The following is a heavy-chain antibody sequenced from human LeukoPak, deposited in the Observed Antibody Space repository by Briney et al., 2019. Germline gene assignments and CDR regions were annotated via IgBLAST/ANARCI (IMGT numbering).Heavy chain of an antibody. D-gene: IGHD2-21*02. CDR2: NIPIFGTA. V-gene: IGHV1-69*05. J-gene: IGHJ3*02. Sequence: SVKVSCKASGGTFSSYAISWARQAPGQGLEWMGGNIPIFGTANYAQKFQGRVTITTDESTSTAYMELSSLRSEDTAVYYCATRAYCGGDFYSDAFDIWGQGTMVTVSS. CDR1: GGTFSSYA. CDR3: ATRAYCGGDFYSDAFDI.